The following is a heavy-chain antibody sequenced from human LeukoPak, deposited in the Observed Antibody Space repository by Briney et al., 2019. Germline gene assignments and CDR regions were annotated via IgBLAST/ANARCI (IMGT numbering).Heavy chain of an antibody. Sequence: SVKVSCKASGGTFSSYAISWVRQAPGEGLEWMGGIIPIFGTANYAQKFQGRVTITTDESTSTAYMELSSLRSEDTAVYYCARDQVAAAGFDYWGQGTLVTVSS. CDR1: GGTFSSYA. V-gene: IGHV1-69*05. CDR2: IIPIFGTA. J-gene: IGHJ4*02. CDR3: ARDQVAAAGFDY. D-gene: IGHD6-13*01.